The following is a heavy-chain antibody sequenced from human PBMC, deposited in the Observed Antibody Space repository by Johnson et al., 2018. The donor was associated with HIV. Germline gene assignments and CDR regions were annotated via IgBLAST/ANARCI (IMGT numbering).Heavy chain of an antibody. CDR2: MSFDGSNK. D-gene: IGHD3-10*02. V-gene: IGHV3-30*04. Sequence: VQLVESGGGLVQPGGSLRLSCAASGFSFSSYAMHWVRQAPGKGLEWVALMSFDGSNKYYADSVKGRFTISRDNSKNTLYLQMNSLRAEDTALYYCARRLAQGSPIEYYVGAFDIWGQGTMVTVSS. CDR1: GFSFSSYA. J-gene: IGHJ3*02. CDR3: ARRLAQGSPIEYYVGAFDI.